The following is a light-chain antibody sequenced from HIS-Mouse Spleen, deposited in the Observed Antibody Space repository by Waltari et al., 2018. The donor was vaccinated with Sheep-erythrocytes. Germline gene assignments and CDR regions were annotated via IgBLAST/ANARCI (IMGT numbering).Light chain of an antibody. CDR3: QQFNSYLYT. Sequence: AIQLTQSRSSLSASVGDRVTITCRASQGISSALAWYQQKPGKAPKLLIYDASSLESGVPSRFSGSGSGTDFTLTISSLQPEDFATYYCQQFNSYLYTFGQGTKLEIK. V-gene: IGKV1-13*02. CDR2: DAS. CDR1: QGISSA. J-gene: IGKJ2*01.